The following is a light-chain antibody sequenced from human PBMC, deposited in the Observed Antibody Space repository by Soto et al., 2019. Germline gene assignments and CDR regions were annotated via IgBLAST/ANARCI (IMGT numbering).Light chain of an antibody. J-gene: IGKJ3*01. CDR1: QGISTW. V-gene: IGKV1-12*01. CDR2: AAS. Sequence: DIPMTQSPLSVSASVGDRVTISCRASQGISTWLAWYQQKPGKAPKLLIYAASRLQTGVTSRFSGSGSGTDFTLTISSLQPEDSATYFCQQAYGFAFTFGPGTNLEIE. CDR3: QQAYGFAFT.